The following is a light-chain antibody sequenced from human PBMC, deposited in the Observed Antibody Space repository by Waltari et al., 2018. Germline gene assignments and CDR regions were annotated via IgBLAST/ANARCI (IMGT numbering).Light chain of an antibody. V-gene: IGKV3-20*01. CDR2: EAS. CDR1: QSISRY. J-gene: IGKJ1*01. CDR3: QNHERLPAT. Sequence: IVLTQSPGNLSLSPGERATLSCRASQSISRYLVWYQQKPGQPPRLLIYEASRRATGIPDRFSGSGSGTDFSLTISRLEPEDFGVYYCQNHERLPATFGQGTRVEI.